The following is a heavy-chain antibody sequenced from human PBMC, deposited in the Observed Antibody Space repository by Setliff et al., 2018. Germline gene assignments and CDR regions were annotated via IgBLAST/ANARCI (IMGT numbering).Heavy chain of an antibody. V-gene: IGHV1-69*08. CDR2: IIPIFGTA. Sequence: AASVKVSCKASGGTFSIYTISWVRQAPGQGLEWMGRIIPIFGTANYAQKFQGRVTITADKSTSTAYMELSSLRSEDTAVHYCAISTIFGVVSPTPDAFDIWGQGTMVT. J-gene: IGHJ3*02. CDR3: AISTIFGVVSPTPDAFDI. CDR1: GGTFSIYT. D-gene: IGHD3-3*01.